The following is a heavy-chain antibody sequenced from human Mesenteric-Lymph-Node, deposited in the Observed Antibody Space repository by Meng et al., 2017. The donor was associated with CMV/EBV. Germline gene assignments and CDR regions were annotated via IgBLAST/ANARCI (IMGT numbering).Heavy chain of an antibody. CDR3: ARGEDLSY. CDR1: GDTFSDYM. CDR2: IITIFATP. Sequence: SVKVCCKSSGDTFSDYMFTWVRQAPGQGLEWMGSIITIFATPNYALKFQGRVTFIADESTSTVYMEMSSLRSGDTAVYYCARGEDLSYWGQGTLVTVSS. V-gene: IGHV1-69*01. J-gene: IGHJ4*02.